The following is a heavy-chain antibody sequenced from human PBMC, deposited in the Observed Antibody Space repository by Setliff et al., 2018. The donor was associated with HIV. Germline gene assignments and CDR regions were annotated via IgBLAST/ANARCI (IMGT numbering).Heavy chain of an antibody. CDR3: AKDSRGGFYYFDY. V-gene: IGHV3-9*01. CDR1: GFTLDDYA. Sequence: PGGSLRLSCAASGFTLDDYAMHWVRQAPGKGLEWVSGIRWNSGSIGYADSVKGRFTISRDNAKNSLYLQMNSLRAEDTALYYCAKDSRGGFYYFDYWGQGTLVTVSS. D-gene: IGHD3-16*01. J-gene: IGHJ4*02. CDR2: IRWNSGSI.